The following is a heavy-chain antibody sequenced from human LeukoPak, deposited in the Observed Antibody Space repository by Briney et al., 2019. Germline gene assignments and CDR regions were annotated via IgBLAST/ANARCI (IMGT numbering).Heavy chain of an antibody. J-gene: IGHJ5*01. CDR1: GGTFSSYA. V-gene: IGHV1-69*05. CDR2: IIPIFGTA. D-gene: IGHD7-27*01. CDR3: ARDGHGTSTWGWFDP. Sequence: ASVKVSCKASGGTFSSYAISWVRQAPGQGLEWMGGIIPIFGTANYAQKFQGRVTMTIDTSTSTFYLELSSLTSQDTAVYYCARDGHGTSTWGWFDPWGQGTLVTVSS.